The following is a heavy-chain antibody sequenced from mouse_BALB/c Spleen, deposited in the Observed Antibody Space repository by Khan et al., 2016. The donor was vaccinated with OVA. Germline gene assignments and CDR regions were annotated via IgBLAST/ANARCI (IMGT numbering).Heavy chain of an antibody. CDR2: TNPTNGRT. CDR3: ARIKKIVATYFDY. D-gene: IGHD1-1*01. CDR1: GYTFTSYW. Sequence: QVQLQQSGAELVKAGASVKMSCKASGYTFTSYWMHWVKQRLGQGLEWFAETNPTNGRTYYNEKFKSKATLTVDKSSSTAYMLLSGPTFEDSAVYYCARIKKIVATYFDYWGQGTLSQSPQ. V-gene: IGHV1S81*02. J-gene: IGHJ2*01.